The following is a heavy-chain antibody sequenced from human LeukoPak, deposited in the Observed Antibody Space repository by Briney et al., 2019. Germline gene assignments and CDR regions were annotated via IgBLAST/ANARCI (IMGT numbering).Heavy chain of an antibody. Sequence: SETLSLTCAVYGASFSYDYWSRIRQAPGKGLEWIGEINHSGSITYNPSLKSRVTISAEKSKSQFSLRLTSVTAADTAVYYCAKGVWAPRFDSWGQGTLVTVSS. CDR1: GASFSYDY. V-gene: IGHV4-34*01. CDR3: AKGVWAPRFDS. J-gene: IGHJ5*01. D-gene: IGHD7-27*01. CDR2: INHSGSI.